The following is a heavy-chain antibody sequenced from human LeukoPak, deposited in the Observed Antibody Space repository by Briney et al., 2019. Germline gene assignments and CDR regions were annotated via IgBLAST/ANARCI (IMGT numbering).Heavy chain of an antibody. Sequence: GGSPRLSCAASGFTFSSYAMSWVRQAPGKGLEWVSAISGSGGSTYYADSVKGRFTISRDNSKNTLYLQMNSLRAEDTAVYYCAKANDFWSGVFDYWGQGTLVTVSS. J-gene: IGHJ4*02. CDR3: AKANDFWSGVFDY. V-gene: IGHV3-23*01. D-gene: IGHD3-3*01. CDR1: GFTFSSYA. CDR2: ISGSGGST.